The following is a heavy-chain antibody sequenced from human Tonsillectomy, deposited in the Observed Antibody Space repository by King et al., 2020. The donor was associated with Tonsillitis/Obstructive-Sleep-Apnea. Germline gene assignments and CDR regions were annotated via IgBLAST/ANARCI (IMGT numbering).Heavy chain of an antibody. Sequence: VQLQQWGAGLLKPSETLSLTCAVYGESFSGYYWTWIRQPPGKGLEWIGEVNHGGSTNYNPSLKSRVTISVDTSKNQFSLKLSSVTAADTAVYYCARGKIVVMVAATATLFDYWGQGTLVAVSS. CDR3: ARGKIVVMVAATATLFDY. V-gene: IGHV4-34*01. CDR1: GESFSGYY. D-gene: IGHD2-15*01. J-gene: IGHJ4*02. CDR2: VNHGGST.